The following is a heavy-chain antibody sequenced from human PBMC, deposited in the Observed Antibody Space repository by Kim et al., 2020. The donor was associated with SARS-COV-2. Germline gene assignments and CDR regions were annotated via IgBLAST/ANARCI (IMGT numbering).Heavy chain of an antibody. J-gene: IGHJ2*01. CDR2: IYTSGST. CDR3: ARDRPVTTYRGWYFDL. D-gene: IGHD4-4*01. CDR1: GGSISSYY. Sequence: SETLSLTCTVSGGSISSYYWSWIRQPAGKGLEWIGRIYTSGSTNYNPSLKSRVTMSVDTSKNQFSLKLSSVTAADTAVYYCARDRPVTTYRGWYFDLWGRGTLVTVSS. V-gene: IGHV4-4*07.